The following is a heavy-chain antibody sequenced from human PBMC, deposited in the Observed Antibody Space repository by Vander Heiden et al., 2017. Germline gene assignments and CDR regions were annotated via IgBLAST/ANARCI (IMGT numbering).Heavy chain of an antibody. CDR1: GFTFSDYY. Sequence: QVQLVESGGGSVKPGASLRPSCPGPGFTFSDYYMSWIRQAPGKGLEWVSYISSSGSTIYYADSVKGRFTISRDNAKNSLYLQMNSLRAEDTAVYYCARGGGYYFEAVDYWGQGTLVTVSS. V-gene: IGHV3-11*01. CDR3: ARGGGYYFEAVDY. CDR2: ISSSGSTI. J-gene: IGHJ4*02. D-gene: IGHD3-22*01.